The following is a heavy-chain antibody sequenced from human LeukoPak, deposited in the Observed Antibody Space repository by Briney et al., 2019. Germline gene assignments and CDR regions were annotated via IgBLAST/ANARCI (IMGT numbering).Heavy chain of an antibody. J-gene: IGHJ4*02. CDR2: ISYDGSNK. V-gene: IGHV3-30*04. Sequence: PGRSLRLSCAASGFTFSSYAMHWVRQAPGKGLEWVAVISYDGSNKYYADSVKGRFTISRDNSKNTLYLQMNSLRAEDTAVYYCARALLQWLFPYWGQGTLVTVSS. CDR3: ARALLQWLFPY. D-gene: IGHD6-19*01. CDR1: GFTFSSYA.